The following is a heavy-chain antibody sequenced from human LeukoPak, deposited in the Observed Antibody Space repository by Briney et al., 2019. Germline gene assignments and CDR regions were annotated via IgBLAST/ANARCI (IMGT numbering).Heavy chain of an antibody. J-gene: IGHJ4*02. V-gene: IGHV3-48*03. CDR2: ISSSGCTK. CDR1: GFTFSSYE. D-gene: IGHD6-13*01. Sequence: GGSLRLSCAASGFTFSSYEMNWVRQAPGKGLEWLSYISSSGCTKYYPHSVKGRFTISRDNAKNSLYLQMNSLRAENTAVYYCARGIGSSNWPLALWGQGTLVTVSS. CDR3: ARGIGSSNWPLAL.